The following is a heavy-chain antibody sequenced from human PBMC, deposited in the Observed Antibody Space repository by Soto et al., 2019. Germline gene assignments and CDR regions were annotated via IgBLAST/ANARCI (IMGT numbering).Heavy chain of an antibody. CDR2: MNPNSGNT. CDR3: ARDEAAAGTFHNWFDP. D-gene: IGHD6-13*01. Sequence: QVQLVQSGAEVKKPGASVKVSCKASGYTFTSYDINWVRQATGQGLEWMGWMNPNSGNTGYAQKFQGRVTMTRNTSISTTYMELSSLRSEDTAVYYCARDEAAAGTFHNWFDPWGQGTLVTVSS. J-gene: IGHJ5*02. CDR1: GYTFTSYD. V-gene: IGHV1-8*01.